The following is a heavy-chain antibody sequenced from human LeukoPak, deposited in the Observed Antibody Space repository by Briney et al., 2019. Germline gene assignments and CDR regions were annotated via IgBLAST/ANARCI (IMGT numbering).Heavy chain of an antibody. V-gene: IGHV4-34*01. Sequence: SETLSLTCAVYGGSFSGYYWSWIRQPPGKGLEWIGEINHSGSTNYNPSLTSRGTISVDTSKNQFSLKLSSVTAADTAVYYCARGRRWLQFGGQGTLVTVSS. CDR1: GGSFSGYY. J-gene: IGHJ4*02. D-gene: IGHD5-24*01. CDR2: INHSGST. CDR3: ARGRRWLQF.